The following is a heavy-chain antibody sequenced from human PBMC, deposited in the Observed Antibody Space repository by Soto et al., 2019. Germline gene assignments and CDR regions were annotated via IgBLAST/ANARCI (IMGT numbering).Heavy chain of an antibody. V-gene: IGHV4-59*01. Sequence: QVQLQESGPGLVKPSETLSLTCTVSGGSISSDYWSWIRQPPGKRLEWIGYIYYSGYTNYNPSLKCRVTISVATSKNRFSLELRSVPAADTAVYYCARDSVGSGYDWGQGTLVTVSS. CDR2: IYYSGYT. D-gene: IGHD5-12*01. CDR1: GGSISSDY. CDR3: ARDSVGSGYD. J-gene: IGHJ4*02.